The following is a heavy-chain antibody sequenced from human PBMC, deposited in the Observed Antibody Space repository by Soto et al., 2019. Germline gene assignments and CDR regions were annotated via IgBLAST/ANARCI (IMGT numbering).Heavy chain of an antibody. CDR3: ARDMIGSGMSSSWYLGFDY. D-gene: IGHD6-13*01. CDR2: INPSGGST. CDR1: GYTFTSYY. V-gene: IGHV1-46*03. Sequence: ASVKVSCKASGYTFTSYYMHWVRQAPGQGLEWMGIINPSGGSTSYAQKFQGRVTMTRDTSTGTVYMELSSLRSEDTAVYYCARDMIGSGMSSSWYLGFDYWGQGTLVTVSS. J-gene: IGHJ4*02.